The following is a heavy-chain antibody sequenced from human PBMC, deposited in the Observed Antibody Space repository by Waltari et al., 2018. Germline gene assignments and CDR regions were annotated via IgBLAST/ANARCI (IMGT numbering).Heavy chain of an antibody. V-gene: IGHV4-39*01. CDR2: IYYTGTT. D-gene: IGHD1-1*01. J-gene: IGHJ6*02. CDR1: GCSISSSSYY. CDR3: AKRIQQNGLDL. Sequence: QLQLQESGPGLVKPSETLSLTCSVSGCSISSSSYYWTWIRQPPGKGLEWLGSIYYTGTTYYNPSLKSRLTISVDTSKNQFSLKLTSVTAADTAVYYCAKRIQQNGLDLWGQGTTVIVS.